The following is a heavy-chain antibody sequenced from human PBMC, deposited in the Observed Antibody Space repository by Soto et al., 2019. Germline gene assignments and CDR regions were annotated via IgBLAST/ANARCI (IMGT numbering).Heavy chain of an antibody. CDR1: GDTFSSYG. V-gene: IGHV1-69*01. Sequence: QVQLVQSGAEVKKPGSSVKVSCKASGDTFSSYGISWVRQAPGEGLEWMGGIVPFFGTAKYAQKFQGRVTISAVESTSSAYMELSSLTSDDTAVYYCARRGVGDTPNWFDVWGQGTLVTVSS. CDR3: ARRGVGDTPNWFDV. D-gene: IGHD3-10*01. J-gene: IGHJ5*02. CDR2: IVPFFGTA.